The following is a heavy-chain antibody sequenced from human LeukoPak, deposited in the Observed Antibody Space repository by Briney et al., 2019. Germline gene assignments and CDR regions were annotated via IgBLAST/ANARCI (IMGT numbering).Heavy chain of an antibody. J-gene: IGHJ4*02. CDR2: FDPEDGET. Sequence: ASVKVSCKVCGYTLTELSMHWVRQAPGKGLEWMGGFDPEDGETIYAQKFQGRVTMTEDKSTDTAYMELSSLRSEDTAVYYCATVQKQDYDTRPYYDHWGQGTLVTVSS. CDR1: GYTLTELS. CDR3: ATVQKQDYDTRPYYDH. V-gene: IGHV1-24*01. D-gene: IGHD3-22*01.